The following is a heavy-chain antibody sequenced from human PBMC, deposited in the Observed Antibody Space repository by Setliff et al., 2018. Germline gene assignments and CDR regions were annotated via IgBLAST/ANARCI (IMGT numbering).Heavy chain of an antibody. Sequence: SETLSLTCTVSGDSISSGTYYWGWIRQPPGKGLEWIGSRYYSGHTYYNPSLKSRVAMSVDKAKNQFSLNLRSVSAADTAIYYCAKHGEESKVTTYLASWGQGTLVTVS. D-gene: IGHD4-17*01. CDR3: AKHGEESKVTTYLAS. J-gene: IGHJ5*02. CDR1: GDSISSGTYY. CDR2: RYYSGHT. V-gene: IGHV4-39*01.